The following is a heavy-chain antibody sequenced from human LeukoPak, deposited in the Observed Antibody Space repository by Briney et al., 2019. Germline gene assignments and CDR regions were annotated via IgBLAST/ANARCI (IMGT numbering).Heavy chain of an antibody. D-gene: IGHD3-9*01. J-gene: IGHJ5*02. Sequence: ASVKVSCTASGYTFTGYYMHWVRQAPGQGLEWMGWINPNSGGTNYAQKFQGRVTMTRDTSISTAYMELSRLRSDDTAVYYCARDGTDYDILTGYYPDWFDPWGQGTLVTVSS. CDR2: INPNSGGT. CDR1: GYTFTGYY. CDR3: ARDGTDYDILTGYYPDWFDP. V-gene: IGHV1-2*02.